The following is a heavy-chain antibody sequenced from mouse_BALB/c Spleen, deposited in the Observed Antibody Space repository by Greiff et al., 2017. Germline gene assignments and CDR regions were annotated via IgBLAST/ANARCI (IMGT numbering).Heavy chain of an antibody. CDR3: ARQGDGYYKVDY. CDR2: ISNGGGST. D-gene: IGHD2-3*01. J-gene: IGHJ4*01. CDR1: GFTFSSYT. Sequence: EVQLVESGGGLVQPGGSLKLSCAASGFTFSSYTMSWVRQTPEKRLEWVAYISNGGGSTYYPDTVKGRFTISRDNAKNTLYLQMSSLKSEDTAMYYCARQGDGYYKVDYWGQGTSVTVSS. V-gene: IGHV5-12-2*01.